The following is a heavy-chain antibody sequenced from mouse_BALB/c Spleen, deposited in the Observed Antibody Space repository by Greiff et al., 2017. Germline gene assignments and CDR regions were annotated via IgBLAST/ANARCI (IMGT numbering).Heavy chain of an antibody. CDR3: ARNSRDYYGSSYLDY. J-gene: IGHJ2*01. D-gene: IGHD1-1*01. CDR2: IWSGGST. Sequence: VKLVESGPGLVAPSQSLSITCTVSGFSLTSYGVHWVRQSPGKGLEWLGVIWSGGSTDYNAAFISRLSISKDNSKSQVFFKMNSLQADDTAIYYCARNSRDYYGSSYLDYWGQGTTLTVSS. CDR1: GFSLTSYG. V-gene: IGHV2-4-1*01.